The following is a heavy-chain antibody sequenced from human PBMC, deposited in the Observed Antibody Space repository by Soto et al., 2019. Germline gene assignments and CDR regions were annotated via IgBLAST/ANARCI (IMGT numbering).Heavy chain of an antibody. Sequence: QVRLVESGGGVVQPGRSLRLFCAASGFTFSDSGMHWVRQAPGKGLEWVAVMAYDGSNKYYADSVKGRFTISRDNSKNTLFLQMNNLRSEDTALYYCARRGYCSGGSCFSYWAFDIWGQGAMVTVSS. CDR2: MAYDGSNK. CDR3: ARRGYCSGGSCFSYWAFDI. V-gene: IGHV3-30*03. D-gene: IGHD2-15*01. J-gene: IGHJ3*02. CDR1: GFTFSDSG.